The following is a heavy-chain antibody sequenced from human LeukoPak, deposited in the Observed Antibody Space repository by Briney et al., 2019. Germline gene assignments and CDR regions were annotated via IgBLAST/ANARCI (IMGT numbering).Heavy chain of an antibody. CDR1: GFTLSSYG. D-gene: IGHD5-24*01. J-gene: IGHJ4*02. CDR2: ISGSDSTT. V-gene: IGHV3-23*01. Sequence: GGALRLSCAASGFTLSSYGMSWVHQAPGKGLEWVSTISGSDSTTYYADSVKGRFTISRDNSKNTLYLQMSSLRAEDTAVYYCAKGHMASFDYWGQGTLVTVSS. CDR3: AKGHMASFDY.